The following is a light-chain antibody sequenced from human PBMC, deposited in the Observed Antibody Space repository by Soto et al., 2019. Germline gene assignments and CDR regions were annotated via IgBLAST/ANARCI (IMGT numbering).Light chain of an antibody. CDR2: GAS. J-gene: IGKJ1*01. Sequence: EIVLTQSPGTLSLSPGERATLSCRASQSVSSSYLAWYQQKPGQAPRLLIYGASSRATDIPDRFSGSGSGTDFTLTISRLKPEDFAVYYCQQYGSSPTFGQGTKVEIK. V-gene: IGKV3-20*01. CDR3: QQYGSSPT. CDR1: QSVSSSY.